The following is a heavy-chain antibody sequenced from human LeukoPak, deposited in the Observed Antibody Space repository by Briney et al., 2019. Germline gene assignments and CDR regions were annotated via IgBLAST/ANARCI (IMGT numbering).Heavy chain of an antibody. CDR2: INSDGSST. V-gene: IGHV3-74*01. CDR3: ARDRAYSYGEFDY. D-gene: IGHD5-18*01. J-gene: IGHJ4*02. Sequence: GGSLRLSCAASGFTVSGYWMHWVRQAPGKGLVWVSRINSDGSSTTYADSVKGRFTLSRDNAKNTLYLQMNSLRAEDTAVYYCARDRAYSYGEFDYWGQGTLVSVSS. CDR1: GFTVSGYW.